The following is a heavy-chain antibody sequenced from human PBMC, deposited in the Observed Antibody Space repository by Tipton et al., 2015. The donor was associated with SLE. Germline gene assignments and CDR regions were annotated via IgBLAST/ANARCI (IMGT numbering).Heavy chain of an antibody. CDR3: ARDIAAAGTYYFDY. CDR2: IYHSGST. Sequence: TLSLTCAVSGYSISSGYYWGWIRQPPGKGLEWIGSIYHSGSTYYNPSLKSRVTISVDTSKNQFSLKLSSVTAADTAVYYCARDIAAAGTYYFDYWGQGTLVTVSS. D-gene: IGHD6-13*01. J-gene: IGHJ4*02. V-gene: IGHV4-38-2*01. CDR1: GYSISSGYY.